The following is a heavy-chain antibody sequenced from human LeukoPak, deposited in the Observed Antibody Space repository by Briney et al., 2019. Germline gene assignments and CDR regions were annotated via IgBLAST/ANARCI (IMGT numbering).Heavy chain of an antibody. V-gene: IGHV1-46*01. CDR2: INPSGGST. CDR3: ARRQLRFGHFDY. Sequence: ASVKVSCKASGYSFTNYDINWVRQATGQGLEWMGIINPSGGSTSYAQKFQGRVTMTRDTSTSTVYMELSSLRSEDTAVYYCARRQLRFGHFDYWGQGTLVTVSS. CDR1: GYSFTNYD. D-gene: IGHD3-3*01. J-gene: IGHJ4*02.